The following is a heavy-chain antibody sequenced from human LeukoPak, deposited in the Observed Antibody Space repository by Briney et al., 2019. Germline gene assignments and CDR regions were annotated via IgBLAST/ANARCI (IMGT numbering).Heavy chain of an antibody. Sequence: ASETLSLTCTVSGGSISSSSYYWGWIRQPPGKGLEWIGSIYYSGSTYYNPSLKSRVTISVDTSKNQFSLKLSSVTAADTAVYYCARHGDGGLYSSSPRWYMDVWGKGTTVTISS. CDR3: ARHGDGGLYSSSPRWYMDV. CDR2: IYYSGST. J-gene: IGHJ6*03. CDR1: GGSISSSSYY. V-gene: IGHV4-39*01. D-gene: IGHD6-13*01.